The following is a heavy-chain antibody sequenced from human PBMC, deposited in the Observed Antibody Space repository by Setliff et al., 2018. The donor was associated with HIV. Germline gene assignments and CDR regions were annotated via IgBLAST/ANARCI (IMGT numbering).Heavy chain of an antibody. CDR3: ARFQAWQLGRRGGYYYYMDV. Sequence: PSETLSLTCTVSGGSISGYYWSWGRQPPEKRLVLIGFIHYSGSSDYNPSLKSRITISVDMSRNQFSLVLSSVTPADTAVYYCARFQAWQLGRRGGYYYYMDVWGKGTTVTVSS. V-gene: IGHV4-59*01. D-gene: IGHD1-1*01. CDR1: GGSISGYY. J-gene: IGHJ6*03. CDR2: IHYSGSS.